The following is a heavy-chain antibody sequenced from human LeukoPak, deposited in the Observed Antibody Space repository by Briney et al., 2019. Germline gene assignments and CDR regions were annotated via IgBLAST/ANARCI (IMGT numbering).Heavy chain of an antibody. CDR1: GFTFSSYG. CDR2: IKYSGNT. J-gene: IGHJ2*01. V-gene: IGHV4-34*01. CDR3: ARGILGQGYFDL. Sequence: GSLRLSCAASGFTFSSYGMHWVRQTPGEGLQWIGGIKYSGNTDYNPSLKSRVTMSIDTSKNQFSLKLTSVTAADTAVYYCARGILGQGYFDLWGRDTLVTVSS. D-gene: IGHD3/OR15-3a*01.